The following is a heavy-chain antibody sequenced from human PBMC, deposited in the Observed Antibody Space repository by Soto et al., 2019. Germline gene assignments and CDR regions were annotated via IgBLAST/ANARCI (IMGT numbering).Heavy chain of an antibody. CDR1: GYNFTIYW. CDR2: IDPTDSFT. CDR3: ARRGYDFWSGLDV. D-gene: IGHD3-3*01. V-gene: IGHV5-10-1*01. Sequence: GESLKISCKGSGYNFTIYWIIWVRQMPGKGLEWMGNIDPTDSFTNYSPSFQGHVTISTDKSMSTAYLQWGTLKASDTAMYYCARRGYDFWSGLDVWGQGTTVTVSS. J-gene: IGHJ6*02.